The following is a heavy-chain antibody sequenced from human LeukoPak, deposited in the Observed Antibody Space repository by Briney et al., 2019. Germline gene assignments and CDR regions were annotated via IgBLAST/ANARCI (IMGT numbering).Heavy chain of an antibody. Sequence: HSGGSLRLSCAASGFTFSSYWMHWVRHAPGKGLVWVSRSNSDGSSTSYADSVKGRFTISRDNARNTLYLQMNSLRAEDMAVYYCARALDGSGSRSLDYWGQGTLVTVFS. V-gene: IGHV3-74*01. CDR2: SNSDGSST. J-gene: IGHJ4*02. CDR1: GFTFSSYW. D-gene: IGHD3-10*01. CDR3: ARALDGSGSRSLDY.